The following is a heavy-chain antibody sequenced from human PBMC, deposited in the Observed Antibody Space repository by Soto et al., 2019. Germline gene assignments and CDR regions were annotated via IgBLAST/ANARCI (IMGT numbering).Heavy chain of an antibody. CDR3: WRCERRNVFFRKNWFDP. J-gene: IGHJ5*02. Sequence: SETLSLTCAVYGGTLSGYYWSWIRQPPGKGLEWIGEISHSGSTNYNPSFKSRVTISSDMSKNQFSLKEINGTTADTAVDYYWRCERRNVFFRKNWFDPWGQGTLVTVSS. V-gene: IGHV4-34*08. CDR2: ISHSGST. D-gene: IGHD1-1*01. CDR1: GGTLSGYY.